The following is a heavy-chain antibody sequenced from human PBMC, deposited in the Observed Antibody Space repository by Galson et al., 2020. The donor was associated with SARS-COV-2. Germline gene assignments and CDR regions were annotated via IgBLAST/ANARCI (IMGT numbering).Heavy chain of an antibody. V-gene: IGHV4-39*01. CDR1: CGSISSSSYY. CDR3: ARALYYYDSSGYPHLDAFDI. D-gene: IGHD3-22*01. J-gene: IGHJ3*02. Sequence: ETLSFTCIVSCGSISSSSYYWGWTRQPPGKGLDWSGSSFYSVSTYYNPSLKSRVTISVDTSKNQFSLKLSSVTAADTAVYYCARALYYYDSSGYPHLDAFDIWGQGTMVTVSS. CDR2: SFYSVST.